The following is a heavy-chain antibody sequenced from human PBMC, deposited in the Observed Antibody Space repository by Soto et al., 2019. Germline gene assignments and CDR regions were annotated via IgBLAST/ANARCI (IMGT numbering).Heavy chain of an antibody. CDR3: AKDAITMVRGVISYYGMDV. D-gene: IGHD3-10*01. CDR2: IKQNGNKK. Sequence: HPGGSLRLSCAVSGFTFSDYWMSWVRQAPGKGLEWVSNIKQNGNKKGYVDSVKGRFTISRDNAKNSLYLQMNSLRAEDTALYYCAKDAITMVRGVISYYGMDVWGQGTTVTVS. V-gene: IGHV3-7*03. J-gene: IGHJ6*02. CDR1: GFTFSDYW.